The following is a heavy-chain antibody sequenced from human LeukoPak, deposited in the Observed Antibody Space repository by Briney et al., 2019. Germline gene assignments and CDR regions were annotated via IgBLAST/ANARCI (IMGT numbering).Heavy chain of an antibody. CDR2: IYHSGST. D-gene: IGHD6-13*01. CDR1: GGSISTYY. CDR3: AGGGAAGLHFQN. V-gene: IGHV4-59*01. J-gene: IGHJ1*01. Sequence: PSETLSLTCTVSGGSISTYYWNWIRQPPGKGLEWIGYIYHSGSTNYNPSLQSRVTISVDTSKNQFSLNLNSVTAADTAVYYCAGGGAAGLHFQNWGQGTLVTVSS.